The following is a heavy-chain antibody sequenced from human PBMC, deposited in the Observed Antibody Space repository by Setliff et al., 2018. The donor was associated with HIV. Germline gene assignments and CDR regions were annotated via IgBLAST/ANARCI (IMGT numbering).Heavy chain of an antibody. CDR2: ISSSSSYI. CDR3: ARGLSSDPPADGFDI. J-gene: IGHJ3*02. D-gene: IGHD3-22*01. V-gene: IGHV3-21*01. CDR1: GFTFSSYS. Sequence: GGSLRLSCAASGFTFSSYSMNWVRQAPGKGLEWVSSISSSSSYIYYADSVKGRFTISRDNAKNSLYLQMNSLRAEDTAVYYCARGLSSDPPADGFDIWGQGTMVTVSS.